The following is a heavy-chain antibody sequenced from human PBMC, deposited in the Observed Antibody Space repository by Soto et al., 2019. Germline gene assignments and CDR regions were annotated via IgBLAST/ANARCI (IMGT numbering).Heavy chain of an antibody. V-gene: IGHV3-30-3*01. D-gene: IGHD3-9*01. J-gene: IGHJ4*02. CDR2: ISFDGTYK. CDR3: ASLGSVLRDIDWSVGD. Sequence: QVQLVESGGGVVQPGRSLRLSCVASGFTFSSYAMHWVRQAPGKGLVWVAVISFDGTYKFYADSVKGRFTISRDNSKNTLYLQMNSLRAEDTAVYYCASLGSVLRDIDWSVGDWGQGTLVTVSS. CDR1: GFTFSSYA.